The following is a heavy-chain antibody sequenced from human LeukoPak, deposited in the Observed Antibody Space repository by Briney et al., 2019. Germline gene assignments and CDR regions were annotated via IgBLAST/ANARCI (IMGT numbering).Heavy chain of an antibody. CDR3: ARDRGTTSSSGWYFDP. CDR1: GFTFSSSG. Sequence: GGSLRLSCAASGFTFSSSGMHWVRQAPGKGLEWVTIIWFDGTNKYYADSVKGRLSISRDNSKNTLYLQMNSLRPEDTAVYYCARDRGTTSSSGWYFDPWGRGTLVTVSS. CDR2: IWFDGTNK. V-gene: IGHV3-33*01. J-gene: IGHJ2*01. D-gene: IGHD2-2*01.